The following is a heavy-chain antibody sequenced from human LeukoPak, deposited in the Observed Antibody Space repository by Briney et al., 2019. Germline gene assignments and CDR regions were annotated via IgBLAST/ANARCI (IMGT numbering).Heavy chain of an antibody. V-gene: IGHV1-69*13. CDR1: GGTFSSYA. Sequence: SVKVSCKASGGTFSSYAISWVRQAPGQGLEWMGGIIPIFGTANYAQKFQGRVTITADESTSTAYMELSSLRPDDTAVYYCARDTVPAAKGRGFDPWGQGTLVTVSS. D-gene: IGHD2-2*01. CDR2: IIPIFGTA. J-gene: IGHJ5*02. CDR3: ARDTVPAAKGRGFDP.